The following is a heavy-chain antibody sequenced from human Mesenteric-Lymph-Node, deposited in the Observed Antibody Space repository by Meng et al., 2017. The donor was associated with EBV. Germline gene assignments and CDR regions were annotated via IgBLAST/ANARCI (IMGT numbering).Heavy chain of an antibody. CDR1: GGSISSGDSY. D-gene: IGHD3-10*01. Sequence: HVHVQESGPGLVKPSQTLSLPCCVFGGSISSGDSYWSWIRQPPGKGLGWIGYIYYGAPTYYNPSLKSRVTISVDTSRNQFSLKLSSVTAADTAVYYCASRDFGENWFDPWGQGTLVTVSS. CDR3: ASRDFGENWFDP. J-gene: IGHJ5*02. V-gene: IGHV4-30-4*01. CDR2: IYYGAPT.